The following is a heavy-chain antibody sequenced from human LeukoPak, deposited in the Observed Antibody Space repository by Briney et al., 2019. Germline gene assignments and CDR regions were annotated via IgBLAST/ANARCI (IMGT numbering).Heavy chain of an antibody. CDR3: VRDWGYDSSGYWQKYFDT. CDR2: ISWNSGSI. CDR1: GFTFRDYA. D-gene: IGHD3-22*01. V-gene: IGHV3-9*01. Sequence: GGSLRLSCAASGFTFRDYAMHWVRQAPGKGLEWVAGISWNSGSIGHAGSVKGRFTISRDNAKNTVYLQMNSLRAEDTAVYYCVRDWGYDSSGYWQKYFDTWGQGTLVTVSS. J-gene: IGHJ4*02.